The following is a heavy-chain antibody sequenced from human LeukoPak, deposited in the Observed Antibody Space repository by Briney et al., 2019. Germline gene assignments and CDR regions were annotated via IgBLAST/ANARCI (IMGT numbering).Heavy chain of an antibody. V-gene: IGHV3-30*18. CDR3: AKSSYYGGSGYYREYYFDQ. Sequence: GGSLRLSCAASGFTFSSYGMHWVRQAPGKGLEWVAVISNDGSNKYYADSVKGRFTISRDNSKNTLYLQMNSLRAADTAVYYCAKSSYYGGSGYYREYYFDQWGQGTLVTVSS. J-gene: IGHJ4*02. CDR2: ISNDGSNK. CDR1: GFTFSSYG. D-gene: IGHD3-22*01.